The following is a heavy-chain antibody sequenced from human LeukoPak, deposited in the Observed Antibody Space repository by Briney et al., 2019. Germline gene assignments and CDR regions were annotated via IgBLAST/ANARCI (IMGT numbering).Heavy chain of an antibody. CDR1: GFTFATYG. CDR3: VKDHPPLHY. CDR2: LRNDGSTT. Sequence: GGSLRLSCAASGFTFATYGMHWVRQAPGKGLEWVAFLRNDGSTTYYADSVKGRFTISRDTSRNTLYLQMNSLRGEDTAVYYCVKDHPPLHYWGQGTLVTGSS. V-gene: IGHV3-30*02. J-gene: IGHJ4*02.